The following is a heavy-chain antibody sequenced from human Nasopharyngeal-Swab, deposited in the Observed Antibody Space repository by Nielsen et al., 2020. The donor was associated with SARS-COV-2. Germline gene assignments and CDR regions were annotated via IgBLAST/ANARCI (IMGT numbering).Heavy chain of an antibody. D-gene: IGHD3-3*01. CDR1: GFTFSSYN. V-gene: IGHV3-21*01. J-gene: IGHJ6*02. Sequence: GESLKISCAASGFTFSSYNMNWVRQAPGKGLEWVSSISSSSTYIYYADSVKGRFTISRDSAKNSLYLQMNSLRAEDTAVYYCARDGLDYDFWSAYFMDVWGQGTTVIVSS. CDR2: ISSSSTYI. CDR3: ARDGLDYDFWSAYFMDV.